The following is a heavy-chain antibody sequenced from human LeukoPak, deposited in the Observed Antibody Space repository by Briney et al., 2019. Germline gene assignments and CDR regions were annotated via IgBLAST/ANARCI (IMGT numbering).Heavy chain of an antibody. D-gene: IGHD3-10*01. CDR1: GFTFSDYY. J-gene: IGHJ4*02. Sequence: PGGSLRLSCAASGFTFSDYYMSWIRQPPGKGLEWIGEINHSGSTNYNPSLKSRVTISVDTSKNQFSLKLSSVTAADTAVYYCARGGRHTGSFGYWGQGTLVTVSS. CDR3: ARGGRHTGSFGY. CDR2: INHSGST. V-gene: IGHV4-34*01.